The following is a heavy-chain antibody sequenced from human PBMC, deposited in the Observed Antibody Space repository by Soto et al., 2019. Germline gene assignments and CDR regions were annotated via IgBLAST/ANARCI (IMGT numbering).Heavy chain of an antibody. D-gene: IGHD1-20*01. J-gene: IGHJ3*01. Sequence: QVQLVQSGAEVKKPGASVKVSCKTSGYMFSSYYIHWVRQAPGQGLEWMGNITPSGGTTTYAQKFQGRVTMTRDTSTTSEYKELNSLRSEDTDVYFCVRYNRNDPDPSDVWGQGTRVTVSS. CDR3: VRYNRNDPDPSDV. CDR1: GYMFSSYY. V-gene: IGHV1-46*01. CDR2: ITPSGGTT.